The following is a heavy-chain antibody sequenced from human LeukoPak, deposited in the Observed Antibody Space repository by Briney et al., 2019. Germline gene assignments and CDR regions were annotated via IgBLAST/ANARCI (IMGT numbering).Heavy chain of an antibody. CDR2: INHNGST. J-gene: IGHJ4*02. CDR1: GGSFSGYY. V-gene: IGHV4-34*01. D-gene: IGHD2-2*02. Sequence: SQTLSLTCAVWGGSFSGYYWSWIRHPPGKGREWVGEINHNGSTNYNPSLQSRVTTSVDTPKNQFSLKLSSVTAADTAVYYCARGRYCSSTSCYKSFLGFDYWGQGTLVTVSS. CDR3: ARGRYCSSTSCYKSFLGFDY.